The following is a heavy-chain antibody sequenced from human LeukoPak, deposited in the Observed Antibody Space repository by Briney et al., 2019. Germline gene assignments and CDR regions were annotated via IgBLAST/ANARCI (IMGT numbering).Heavy chain of an antibody. CDR1: GFTFSSYA. D-gene: IGHD3-16*02. CDR2: IKQDGSDK. CDR3: ARDHHHRLWDDYYYMDV. V-gene: IGHV3-7*01. J-gene: IGHJ6*03. Sequence: GGSLRLSCAASGFTFSSYAMSWVRQAPGKGLEWVANIKQDGSDKYYVDSVKGRFTISRDNAKNSLYLQMNSLRAEDTAVYYCARDHHHRLWDDYYYMDVWGKGTTVTISS.